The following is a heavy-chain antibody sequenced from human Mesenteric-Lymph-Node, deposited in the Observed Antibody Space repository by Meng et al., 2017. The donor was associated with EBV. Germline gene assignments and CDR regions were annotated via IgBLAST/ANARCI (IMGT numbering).Heavy chain of an antibody. J-gene: IGHJ4*02. CDR3: ATPGSGWYYFDY. Sequence: HLQELGPGLVKPPEHLSLTCTVSVGSIGSNHYYWGWIRQPPGKGLEWIGSMYYNGSPSYSPSLKSRVTISVDTSKNQFSLKLNSVTAADTAVYYCATPGSGWYYFDYWGQGNLVTVSS. CDR1: VGSIGSNHYY. V-gene: IGHV4-39*07. CDR2: MYYNGSP. D-gene: IGHD6-19*01.